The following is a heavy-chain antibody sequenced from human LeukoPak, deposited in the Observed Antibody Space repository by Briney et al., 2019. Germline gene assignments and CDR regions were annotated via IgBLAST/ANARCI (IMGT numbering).Heavy chain of an antibody. CDR2: IYDSGNT. V-gene: IGHV4-59*08. CDR1: GGFISSYY. D-gene: IGHD3-16*02. J-gene: IGHJ3*02. Sequence: SETLSLTCTVSGGFISSYYWSWIRQPPGKGLEWIGYIYDSGNTNYNPSLKSRVTISVDTSKNPFSLKLSSVTAADTAVYYCASRMMTFGGVIRYDAFDIWGQGTMVTVSS. CDR3: ASRMMTFGGVIRYDAFDI.